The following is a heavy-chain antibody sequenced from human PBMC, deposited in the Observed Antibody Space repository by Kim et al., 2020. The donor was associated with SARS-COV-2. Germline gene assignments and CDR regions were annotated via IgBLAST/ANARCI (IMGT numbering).Heavy chain of an antibody. V-gene: IGHV3-23*01. J-gene: IGHJ4*02. D-gene: IGHD2-21*01. Sequence: GGSLRLSCAGSGYTFSDFAMSWVRRAPGKGLEWVSSILGSGAKTYYADSVKGRFTISRDNSKDTLYLQMNNLRVEDTAVYYWVKFRGQLLPDCYLSNWGQGALVSVSS. CDR1: GYTFSDFA. CDR2: ILGSGAKT. CDR3: VKFRGQLLPDCYLSN.